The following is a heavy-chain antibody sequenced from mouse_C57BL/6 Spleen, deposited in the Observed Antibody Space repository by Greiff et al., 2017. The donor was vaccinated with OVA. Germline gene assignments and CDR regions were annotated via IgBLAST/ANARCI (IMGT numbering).Heavy chain of an antibody. V-gene: IGHV1-55*01. Sequence: VQLQESGAELVKPGASVKMSCKASGYTFTSYWITWVKQRPGQGLEWIGDIYPGSGSTNYNEKFKSKATLTVDTSSSPAYMQLSSLTSEDSAVYYCARRGTDWYFDVWGTGTTVTVSS. J-gene: IGHJ1*03. CDR2: IYPGSGST. CDR1: GYTFTSYW. CDR3: ARRGTDWYFDV. D-gene: IGHD3-3*01.